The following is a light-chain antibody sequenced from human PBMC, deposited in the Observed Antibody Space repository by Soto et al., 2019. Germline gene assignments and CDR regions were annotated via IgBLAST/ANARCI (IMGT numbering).Light chain of an antibody. CDR1: SSDVGGYNY. Sequence: QSALTQPRSVSGSPGQSVTISCTGTSSDVGGYNYVSWYQQHPGKVPKLMIYAVSRRPPGVPDRFSGSKSGNTASLTISGLQAEDEDDYYCCSYTGSYTYVVFGGGTKLTVL. CDR2: AVS. V-gene: IGLV2-11*01. CDR3: CSYTGSYTYVV. J-gene: IGLJ2*01.